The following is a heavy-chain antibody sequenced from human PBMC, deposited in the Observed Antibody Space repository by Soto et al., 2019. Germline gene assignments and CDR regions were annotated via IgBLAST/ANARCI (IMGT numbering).Heavy chain of an antibody. Sequence: GGSLRLSCAASGFTFSSYGMHWVRQAPGKGLEWVAVISYDGSNKYYADSVKGRFTISRDNSKNTLYLQMNSLRAEDTAVYYCATALEGYDSSGYGPWDYWGQGTLVTVSS. D-gene: IGHD3-22*01. J-gene: IGHJ4*02. CDR1: GFTFSSYG. CDR2: ISYDGSNK. V-gene: IGHV3-30*03. CDR3: ATALEGYDSSGYGPWDY.